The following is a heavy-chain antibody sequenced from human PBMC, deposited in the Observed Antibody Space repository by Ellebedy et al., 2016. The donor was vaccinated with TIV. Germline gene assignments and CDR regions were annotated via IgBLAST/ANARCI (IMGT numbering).Heavy chain of an antibody. CDR1: GGTFGNHP. D-gene: IGHD2-21*01. Sequence: SVKVSCKASGGTFGNHPLSWVRQAPGQGLEWVRRIIPMFGVTDTAQMLQGRLTITADESTSTAHMELSSLRPEDTAVYYCARNSDVVLIPSAYASSFDIWGQGTMVTVSS. J-gene: IGHJ3*02. CDR3: ARNSDVVLIPSAYASSFDI. V-gene: IGHV1-69*13. CDR2: IIPMFGVT.